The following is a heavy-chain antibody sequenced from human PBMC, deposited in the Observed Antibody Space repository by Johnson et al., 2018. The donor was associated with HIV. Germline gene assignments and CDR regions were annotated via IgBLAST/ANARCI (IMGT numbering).Heavy chain of an antibody. CDR3: ARDSGGNYGAFDI. J-gene: IGHJ3*02. V-gene: IGHV3-64*01. CDR1: GFTFSDHY. D-gene: IGHD4-23*01. Sequence: MQLVESGGRVVRPGGSLRLSCAGSGFTFSDHYMSWVRQAPGKGLQYVSGISPYGISTYYANSVIGRFTISRDNAKNTVFLQMRRLIADDMAVYYCARDSGGNYGAFDIWGQGTMVTVSS. CDR2: ISPYGIST.